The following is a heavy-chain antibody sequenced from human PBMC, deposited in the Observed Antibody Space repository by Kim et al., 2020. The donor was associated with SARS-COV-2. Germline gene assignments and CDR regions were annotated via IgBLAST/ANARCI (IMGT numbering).Heavy chain of an antibody. V-gene: IGHV3-49*03. Sequence: GGSLRLSCTASGFTFGDYAMSWFRQAPGKGLEWVGFIRSKAYGGTTEYAASVKGRFTISRDDSKSIAYLQMNSLKTEDTAVYYCTRDSFLYDFWSGYFQPFDYWGQGTLVTVSS. CDR3: TRDSFLYDFWSGYFQPFDY. J-gene: IGHJ4*02. CDR2: IRSKAYGGTT. CDR1: GFTFGDYA. D-gene: IGHD3-3*01.